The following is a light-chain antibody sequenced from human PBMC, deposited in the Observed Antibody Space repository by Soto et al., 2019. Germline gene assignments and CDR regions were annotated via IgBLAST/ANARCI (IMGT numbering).Light chain of an antibody. CDR3: SSFTSSRTVV. CDR2: DVS. J-gene: IGLJ2*01. Sequence: QSVLTQPPSVSGAPGQRVTISCTGSSSNIGAGYDVHWYQQLPGTAPKLMIYDVSSRPSGVSNRFSGSKSGNAASLTISGLQAEDDAHYYCSSFTSSRTVVFGGGTKLTVL. V-gene: IGLV1-40*01. CDR1: SSNIGAGYD.